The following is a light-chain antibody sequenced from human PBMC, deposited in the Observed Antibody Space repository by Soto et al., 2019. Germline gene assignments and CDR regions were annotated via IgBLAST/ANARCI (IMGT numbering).Light chain of an antibody. V-gene: IGKV3-20*01. Sequence: EIVLTQSPGTLSLSPGERATLSCRASQSVSSTYLAWYQQKPGQAPRLLIYGASSRASGIPDRFSGSGSGTDFTLTISRLDPEDFAVYYCQQYGRRTLTFRTRTKVDIK. CDR2: GAS. CDR3: QQYGRRTLT. J-gene: IGKJ3*01. CDR1: QSVSSTY.